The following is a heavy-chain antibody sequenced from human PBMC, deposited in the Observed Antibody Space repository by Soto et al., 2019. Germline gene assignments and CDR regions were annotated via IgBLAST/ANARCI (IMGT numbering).Heavy chain of an antibody. CDR1: GFRFSSYS. CDR3: AKPRSNLQGPPFDP. Sequence: QVKLVESGGGVVQSGGSRRLSCEASGFRFSSYSIHWVRQAPGKGLEWVAVISSDGSSSDFADSVKGRFAISRDNSRKNTVYLQMKNLRPDDTAVYYCAKPRSNLQGPPFDPWGHGTLVNVS. J-gene: IGHJ5*02. CDR2: ISSDGSSS. V-gene: IGHV3-30*18.